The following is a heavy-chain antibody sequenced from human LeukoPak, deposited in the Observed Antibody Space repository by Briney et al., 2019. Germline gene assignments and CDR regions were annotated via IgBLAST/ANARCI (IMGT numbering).Heavy chain of an antibody. V-gene: IGHV4-34*01. D-gene: IGHD3-22*01. CDR3: ARAGSFYSSGYYYPFDY. CDR2: INHSGST. J-gene: IGHJ4*02. CDR1: GGSFSGYY. Sequence: PSETLSLTCAVYGGSFSGYYWSWIRQPPGKGLEWIGEINHSGSTNCNPSLKSRVTISVDTSKNQFSLKLSSVTAADTAVYYCARAGSFYSSGYYYPFDYWGQGTLVTVSS.